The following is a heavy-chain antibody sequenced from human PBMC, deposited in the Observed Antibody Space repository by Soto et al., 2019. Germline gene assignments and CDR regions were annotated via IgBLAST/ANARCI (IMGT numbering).Heavy chain of an antibody. CDR3: ARGYGRNFDY. CDR1: GGSISSGGYY. J-gene: IGHJ4*02. V-gene: IGHV4-31*03. D-gene: IGHD5-18*01. CDR2: IYYSGSA. Sequence: SETLSLTCTVSGGSISSGGYYWSWIRQHPGKGLEWIGYIYYSGSAYYNPSLKSRVTISVDTSKNQFSLRLSSVTAADTAIYYCARGYGRNFDYWGQGTLVTVSS.